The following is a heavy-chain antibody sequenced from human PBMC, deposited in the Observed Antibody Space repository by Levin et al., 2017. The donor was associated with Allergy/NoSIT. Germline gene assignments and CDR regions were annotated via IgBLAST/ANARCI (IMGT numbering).Heavy chain of an antibody. CDR3: AMGGFGFGV. J-gene: IGHJ3*01. CDR1: EFTFSSYW. D-gene: IGHD5-12*01. Sequence: GGSLRLSCAASEFTFSSYWMSWVRQAPGKGLEWVAKIKEDGSAKYYMDSVRGRFTISRDNGEHSLYLQMNSLRAEDTALYYCAMGGFGFGVWGQGAMVTVSS. V-gene: IGHV3-7*01. CDR2: IKEDGSAK.